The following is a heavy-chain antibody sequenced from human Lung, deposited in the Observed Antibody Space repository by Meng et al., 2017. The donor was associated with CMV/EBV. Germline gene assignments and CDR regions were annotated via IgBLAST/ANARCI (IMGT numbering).Heavy chain of an antibody. CDR2: ISFDGTNK. CDR3: ARGSKIYFGSEWYGPFGRHFYGRGV. Sequence: SCVASGFSFSTYAVHWVRQAPDKGLEWVAVISFDGTNKNYGDPVKGRFTVSRDNSQNTLYLQMNSLRTEDTAMYYCARGSKIYFGSEWYGPFGRHFYGRGVWXQGTXVTVSS. V-gene: IGHV3-30*01. CDR1: GFSFSTYA. D-gene: IGHD3-3*01. J-gene: IGHJ6*02.